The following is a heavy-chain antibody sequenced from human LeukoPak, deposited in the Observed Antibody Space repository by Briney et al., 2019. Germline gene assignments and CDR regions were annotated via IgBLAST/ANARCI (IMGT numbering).Heavy chain of an antibody. V-gene: IGHV4-59*08. CDR1: RASISGYY. D-gene: IGHD4-17*01. CDR2: MYYSGST. Sequence: SETLSLTCTVSRASISGYYWNWIRQPPGKGLEWIGSMYYSGSTNYNPSLKSRVTMSGDTSKNELSLKLSSVTAADTAVYYCARMNGDYGFRNYFYYGLDVWGQGTTVTVSS. J-gene: IGHJ6*02. CDR3: ARMNGDYGFRNYFYYGLDV.